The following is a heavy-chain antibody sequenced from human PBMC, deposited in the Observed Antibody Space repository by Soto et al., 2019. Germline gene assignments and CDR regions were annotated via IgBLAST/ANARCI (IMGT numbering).Heavy chain of an antibody. D-gene: IGHD3-3*01. CDR1: GFTFSSYW. CDR3: ASVYDFWSGYYMRGRDSFDI. Sequence: GGSLRLSCAASGFTFSSYWMSWVRQAPGKGLEWVANIKQDGSENYYVDSVQGRFTISRDNAKNSLYLQMNILRAEDQAVDYCASVYDFWSGYYMRGRDSFDIWGQGTLVTVSS. V-gene: IGHV3-7*01. CDR2: IKQDGSEN. J-gene: IGHJ4*02.